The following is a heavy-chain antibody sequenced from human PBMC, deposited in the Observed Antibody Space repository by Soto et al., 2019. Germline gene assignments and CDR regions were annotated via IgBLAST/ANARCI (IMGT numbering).Heavy chain of an antibody. CDR3: ARGAYYVSP. CDR1: CGSLNISC. J-gene: IGHJ5*02. D-gene: IGHD3-16*01. CDR2: ICYSGST. Sequence: QVQLQESGPGLVTPSETLSLTCTVSCGSLNISCWSWIRQPPGKGLEWIGFICYSGSTKYNPSLESRVTMSADPSKNYFSLKVSSVTAADTAVYYCARGAYYVSPWGHGTLVTVSS. V-gene: IGHV4-59*13.